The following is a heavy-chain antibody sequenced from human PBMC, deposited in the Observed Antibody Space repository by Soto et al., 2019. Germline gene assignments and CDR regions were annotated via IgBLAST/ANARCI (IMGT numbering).Heavy chain of an antibody. CDR2: ISYDGSNK. Sequence: PGGSLRLSCAASGFTFSSYAMHWVRQAPGKGLEWVAVISYDGSNKYYADSVKGRFTISRDNSKNTLYLQMNSLRAEDTAVYYCARDFGSPYYYYGMDVWGQGTTVTVSS. CDR3: ARDFGSPYYYYGMDV. V-gene: IGHV3-30-3*01. CDR1: GFTFSSYA. J-gene: IGHJ6*02. D-gene: IGHD3-3*01.